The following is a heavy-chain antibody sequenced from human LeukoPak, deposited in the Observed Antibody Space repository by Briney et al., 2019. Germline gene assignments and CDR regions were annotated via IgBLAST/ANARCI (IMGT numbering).Heavy chain of an antibody. D-gene: IGHD3-10*01. CDR3: ARDKHGRFGDFDAFDM. CDR1: GFTFSNAW. J-gene: IGHJ3*02. V-gene: IGHV3-7*01. CDR2: IKQDGSEK. Sequence: GGSLRLSCAASGFTFSNAWMSWVRQAPGKGLEWVANIKQDGSEKYYVDSVKGRFTISRDNAKNSLYLQMNSLRAEDTAVYYCARDKHGRFGDFDAFDMWGQGTMVTVSS.